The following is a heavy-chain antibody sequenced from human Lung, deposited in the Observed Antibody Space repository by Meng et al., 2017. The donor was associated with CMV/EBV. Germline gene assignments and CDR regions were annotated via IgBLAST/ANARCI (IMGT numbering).Heavy chain of an antibody. Sequence: SETLSLICTVSGGSISSSSYYWGWVRQPPGKGLEWIGSIYYSGSTYYNPSLKSRVTISVDTSKIHFSLKLSSVTASDTNVYYWARSHSRGWPFDYWGQGTLVTGSS. V-gene: IGHV4-39*07. CDR1: GGSISSSSYY. CDR3: ARSHSRGWPFDY. J-gene: IGHJ4*02. CDR2: IYYSGST. D-gene: IGHD6-19*01.